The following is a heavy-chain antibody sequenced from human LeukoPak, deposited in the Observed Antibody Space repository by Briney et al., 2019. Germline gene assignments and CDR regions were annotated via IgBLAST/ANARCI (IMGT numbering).Heavy chain of an antibody. J-gene: IGHJ4*02. CDR2: IRFDGSNI. CDR1: GFSFSTYG. Sequence: PGGSLRLSCAASGFSFSTYGMHWVRQAPGEGLEWVTYIRFDGSNIYYAESVKGRFTISRDNSKNTLYLQMNSLRAEDTAVYYCAKDHCSSTSCYHDYWGQGTLVTVSS. CDR3: AKDHCSSTSCYHDY. V-gene: IGHV3-30*02. D-gene: IGHD2-2*01.